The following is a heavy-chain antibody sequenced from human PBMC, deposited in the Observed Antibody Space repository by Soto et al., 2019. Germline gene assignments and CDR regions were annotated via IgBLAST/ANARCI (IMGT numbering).Heavy chain of an antibody. CDR2: IIPIFGTA. J-gene: IGHJ6*02. Sequence: SVKVSCKASVGTFSRYAISWVRQAPGQGLEWMGGIIPIFGTANYAQKFQGRVTITADESTSTAYMELSSLRSEDTAVYYCARNMVRGVTYYYYGMDVWGQGTTVTVSS. CDR1: VGTFSRYA. V-gene: IGHV1-69*13. CDR3: ARNMVRGVTYYYYGMDV. D-gene: IGHD3-10*01.